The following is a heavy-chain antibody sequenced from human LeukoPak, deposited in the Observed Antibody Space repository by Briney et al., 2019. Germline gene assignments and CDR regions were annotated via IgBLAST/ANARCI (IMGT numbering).Heavy chain of an antibody. D-gene: IGHD5-18*01. CDR2: IYPGDSDT. V-gene: IGHV5-51*01. CDR1: GYSFTSYW. CDR3: ARQAYTYAPFDY. Sequence: GESLKISRKDSGYSFTSYWIGWVRQMPGKGLECIGIIYPGDSDTRYSPSFQGQVTISADRSISTAYLQWSSLKAADTAMYYCARQAYTYAPFDYWGQGTLVTVSS. J-gene: IGHJ4*02.